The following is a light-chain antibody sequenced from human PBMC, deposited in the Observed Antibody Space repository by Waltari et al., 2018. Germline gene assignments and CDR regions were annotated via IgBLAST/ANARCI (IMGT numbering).Light chain of an antibody. Sequence: QSALTQPASVSGSPGQSITISCPGTSSDVGNYNRVSWYQQQPGKAPILMIYAVSKRPPGVSDRFAGSKAADMAFLTIAGHQPEDEAEYFCSSYAGSSKGVFGGGTKVTVL. CDR2: AVS. CDR1: SSDVGNYNR. J-gene: IGLJ2*01. V-gene: IGLV2-23*02. CDR3: SSYAGSSKGV.